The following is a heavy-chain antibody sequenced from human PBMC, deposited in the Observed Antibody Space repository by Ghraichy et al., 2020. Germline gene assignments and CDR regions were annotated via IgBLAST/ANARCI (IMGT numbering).Heavy chain of an antibody. Sequence: GGSLRLSCAASGFTFSSYSMNWVRQAPGKGLEWVSSISSSSSYIYYADSVKGRFTISRDNAKNSLYLQMNSLRAEDTAVYYCARETGGGDVQLERRGAWGQGPLVTVSS. D-gene: IGHD1-1*01. CDR2: ISSSSSYI. CDR3: ARETGGGDVQLERRGA. V-gene: IGHV3-21*01. J-gene: IGHJ5*02. CDR1: GFTFSSYS.